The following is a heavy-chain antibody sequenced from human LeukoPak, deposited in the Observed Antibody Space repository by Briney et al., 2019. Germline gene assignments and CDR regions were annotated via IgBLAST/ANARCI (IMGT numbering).Heavy chain of an antibody. D-gene: IGHD3-22*01. CDR2: ISSSSSSTT. CDR3: AKANTMRVGNFDY. CDR1: GLTFSSHS. V-gene: IGHV3-48*01. J-gene: IGHJ4*02. Sequence: GGSLRLSCAASGLTFSSHSMNWVRQAPGKGLEWVSYISSSSSSTTYYADSVKGRFTISRDNSKNTLYLQMNSLRAEDTAVYYCAKANTMRVGNFDYWGQGTLVTVSS.